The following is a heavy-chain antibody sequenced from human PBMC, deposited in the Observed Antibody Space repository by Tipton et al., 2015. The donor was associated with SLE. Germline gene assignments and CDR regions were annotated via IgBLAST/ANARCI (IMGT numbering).Heavy chain of an antibody. D-gene: IGHD3-10*01. CDR2: IYYSGST. Sequence: TLSLTCTVSGDSISSSNYYWGWIRQPPGKGLEWIGNIYYSGSTYYNPSLKSRVTISVDTSKNQFSLKLSSVTAADTAVYYCARPLWFGESPAFDIWGQGTMVTVSS. CDR1: GDSISSSNYY. V-gene: IGHV4-39*07. CDR3: ARPLWFGESPAFDI. J-gene: IGHJ3*02.